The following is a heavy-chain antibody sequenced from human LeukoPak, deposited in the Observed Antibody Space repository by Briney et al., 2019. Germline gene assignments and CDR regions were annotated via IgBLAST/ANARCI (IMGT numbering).Heavy chain of an antibody. V-gene: IGHV1-69*13. CDR1: GGTFSSYA. Sequence: GASVKVSCKASGGTFSSYAISWARQAPGQGLEWMGGIIPIFGTANYAQKFQGRVTITADESTSTAYMELSSLRSEDTAVYYCASRITMVSGFDYWGQGTLVTVSS. D-gene: IGHD3-10*01. CDR3: ASRITMVSGFDY. J-gene: IGHJ4*02. CDR2: IIPIFGTA.